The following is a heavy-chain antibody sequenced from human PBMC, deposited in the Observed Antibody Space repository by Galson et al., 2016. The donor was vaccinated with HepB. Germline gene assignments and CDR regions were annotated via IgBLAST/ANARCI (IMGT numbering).Heavy chain of an antibody. CDR2: IKSEAYGGTT. D-gene: IGHD6-13*01. CDR1: GFIFGDYA. Sequence: LRLSCATSGFIFGDYAMSWFRQAPGKGLEWVGFIKSEAYGGTTEYAASVKGRFTISRDDSKSIAYLQMNSLKIEDTAVYYCTDGGGIAAAARGLNHWGQGTLVTVSS. V-gene: IGHV3-49*03. CDR3: TDGGGIAAAARGLNH. J-gene: IGHJ5*02.